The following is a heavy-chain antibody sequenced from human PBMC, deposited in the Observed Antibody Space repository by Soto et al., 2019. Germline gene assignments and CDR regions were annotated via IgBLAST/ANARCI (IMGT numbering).Heavy chain of an antibody. CDR2: IYYSGST. CDR1: GGSISSSSYY. J-gene: IGHJ4*02. CDR3: VRYSSSWFIFDY. V-gene: IGHV4-39*01. Sequence: QLQLQESGPGLVKPSETLSLTCTVSGGSISSSSYYWGWIRQPPGKGLEWIGSIYYSGSTYYNPALKSRVTISVDTSKNQFTLKLSSVTAADTAVYYCVRYSSSWFIFDYWGQGTLVTVSS. D-gene: IGHD6-13*01.